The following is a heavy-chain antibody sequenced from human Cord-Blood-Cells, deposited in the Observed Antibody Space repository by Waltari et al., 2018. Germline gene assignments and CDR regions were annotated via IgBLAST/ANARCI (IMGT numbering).Heavy chain of an antibody. CDR2: INHSGST. V-gene: IGHV4-34*01. Sequence: QVQLQQWGAGLLKPSETLSLTCAVYGGSFSGYYWSWIRQPPGKGLEWIGEINHSGSTTYNPSLKSRVTISVDTSKNQFSLKLSSVTAADTAVYYCARGPDLWFGELYFDYWGQGTLVTVSS. D-gene: IGHD3-10*01. J-gene: IGHJ4*02. CDR1: GGSFSGYY. CDR3: ARGPDLWFGELYFDY.